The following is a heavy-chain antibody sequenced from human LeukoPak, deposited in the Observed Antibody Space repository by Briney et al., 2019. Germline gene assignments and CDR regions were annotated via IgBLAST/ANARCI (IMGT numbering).Heavy chain of an antibody. D-gene: IGHD3/OR15-3a*01. Sequence: SVKVSCKASAATFSSYAISWLRQAPGQGLEWMGGIIPIFGTANYAQKFQGRVTITADESTSTAYMELSSLRSEDTAVYYCATDPHAYDFLTGYSYYFDCWGQGTLVTVSS. CDR1: AATFSSYA. J-gene: IGHJ4*03. V-gene: IGHV1-69*13. CDR3: ATDPHAYDFLTGYSYYFDC. CDR2: IIPIFGTA.